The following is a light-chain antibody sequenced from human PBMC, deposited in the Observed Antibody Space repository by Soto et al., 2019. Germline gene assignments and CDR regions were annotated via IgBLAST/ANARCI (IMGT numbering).Light chain of an antibody. Sequence: QSALTQPASVSGSPGQSITISCTGTSSDVGGYNYVSWYQQHPGKAPKLMIYEVSNRPSGVSNRFSGSKSGSTASLTISGLQAEDEADYYCSSYTSSSTLVFGTGTKATVL. CDR1: SSDVGGYNY. CDR3: SSYTSSSTLV. CDR2: EVS. V-gene: IGLV2-14*01. J-gene: IGLJ1*01.